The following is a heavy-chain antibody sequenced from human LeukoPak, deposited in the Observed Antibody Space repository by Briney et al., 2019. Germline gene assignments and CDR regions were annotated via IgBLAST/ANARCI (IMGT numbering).Heavy chain of an antibody. CDR1: GGSVSSSSYY. CDR2: IYYSGGT. J-gene: IGHJ4*02. V-gene: IGHV4-39*01. Sequence: SETLSLTCTVSGGSVSSSSYYWGWIRQPPGKGLEWIGSIYYSGGTYYNPSLKSRVTISVDTSKNQFSLKLSSVTAADTAVYYCARHSLGFDYWGQGTLVTVSS. D-gene: IGHD3-10*01. CDR3: ARHSLGFDY.